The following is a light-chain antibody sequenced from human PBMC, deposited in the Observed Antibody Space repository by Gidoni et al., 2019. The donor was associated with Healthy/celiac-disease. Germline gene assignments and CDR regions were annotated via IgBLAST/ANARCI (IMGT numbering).Light chain of an antibody. V-gene: IGLV2-11*01. CDR3: CSYAGSYTLYV. CDR2: DVS. J-gene: IGLJ1*01. CDR1: SSDVGGYNY. Sequence: QSALTQPRSVSGSPGQSVTISCTGTSSDVGGYNYVSWYQQHTGKAPKLMIYDVSKRPSGVPDRFSGSKSGNTASLTISGLQAEDEAYYYCCSYAGSYTLYVFGTGTKVTVL.